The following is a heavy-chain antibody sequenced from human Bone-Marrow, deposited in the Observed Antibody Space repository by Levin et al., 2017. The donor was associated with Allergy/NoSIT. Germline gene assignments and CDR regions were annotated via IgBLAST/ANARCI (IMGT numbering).Heavy chain of an antibody. CDR2: ISYDGSNK. Sequence: QAGESLKISCAASGFTFSSYGMHWVRQAPGKGLEWVAVISYDGSNKYYADSVKGRFTISRDNSKNTLYLQMNSLRAEDTAVYYCAKDIGPQHPPLSPSHYYYDYGMDVWGQGTTVTVSS. V-gene: IGHV3-30*18. CDR3: AKDIGPQHPPLSPSHYYYDYGMDV. CDR1: GFTFSSYG. J-gene: IGHJ6*02. D-gene: IGHD3/OR15-3a*01.